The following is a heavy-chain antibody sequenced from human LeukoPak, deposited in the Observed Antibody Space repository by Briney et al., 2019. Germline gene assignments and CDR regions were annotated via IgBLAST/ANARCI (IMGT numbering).Heavy chain of an antibody. D-gene: IGHD3-22*01. V-gene: IGHV1-69*05. CDR3: ARGGSSGYMGAYYFDY. J-gene: IGHJ4*02. CDR1: GGTFSSYA. Sequence: GASVKVSCKASGGTFSSYAISWVRQAPGQGLEWMGGIIPIFGTANYAQKFQGRVTITTDESTSTAYMELSSLRSEDTAVYYCARGGSSGYMGAYYFDYWGQGTLVTVSS. CDR2: IIPIFGTA.